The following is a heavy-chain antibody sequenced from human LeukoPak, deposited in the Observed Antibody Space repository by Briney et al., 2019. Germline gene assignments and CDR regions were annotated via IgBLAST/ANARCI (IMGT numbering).Heavy chain of an antibody. Sequence: SETLSLTCTVSGGSISGSSYYWGWIRQPPGKGLEWIGSIYYSGSTYYNPSLKSRVTISVDTSKNQFSLKLNSVTATDTAVYYCARDDSSSWNYYYYGMDVWGQGTTVTVSS. CDR3: ARDDSSSWNYYYYGMDV. D-gene: IGHD6-13*01. J-gene: IGHJ6*02. CDR2: IYYSGST. V-gene: IGHV4-39*02. CDR1: GGSISGSSYY.